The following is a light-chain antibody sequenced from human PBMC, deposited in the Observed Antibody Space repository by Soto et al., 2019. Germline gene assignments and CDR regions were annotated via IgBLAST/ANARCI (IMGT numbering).Light chain of an antibody. J-gene: IGKJ1*01. V-gene: IGKV3-20*01. CDR2: GAS. CDR3: QQYGSSPTT. Sequence: PGERATLSCMASQSVSSYLAWYQQKPGQAPRLLIYGASSRATGIPARFSGSGSGTDFTLTISRLEPEDFAVYYCQQYGSSPTTFGQGTKVDIK. CDR1: QSVSSY.